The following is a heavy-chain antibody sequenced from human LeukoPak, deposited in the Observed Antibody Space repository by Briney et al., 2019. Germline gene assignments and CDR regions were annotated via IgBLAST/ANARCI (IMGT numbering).Heavy chain of an antibody. V-gene: IGHV4-34*01. Sequence: PSETLSLTCTVSGGSISSYYWSWIRQPPGKGLEWIGEINHSGSTNYNPSLKSRVTISVDTSKNQFSLKLSSVTAADTAVYYCARFQGRYYYYYMDVWGKGTTVTVSS. CDR3: ARFQGRYYYYYMDV. J-gene: IGHJ6*03. CDR1: GGSISSYY. CDR2: INHSGST.